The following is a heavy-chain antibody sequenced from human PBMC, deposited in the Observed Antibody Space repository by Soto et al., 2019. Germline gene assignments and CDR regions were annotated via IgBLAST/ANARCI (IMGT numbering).Heavy chain of an antibody. D-gene: IGHD3-3*01. Sequence: VHLLESGGGLVQPGGSLRLSSSTSGFTFRSYAMSWVRQAPGKGLEWVSGISGGGSDTYYSDSVRGRFTISRDNSKNTLYLQMNSLRVEDSAVYFCAKDDIWEWFFPLDAWGQGTLVTVSS. CDR2: ISGGGSDT. CDR3: AKDDIWEWFFPLDA. V-gene: IGHV3-23*01. J-gene: IGHJ5*02. CDR1: GFTFRSYA.